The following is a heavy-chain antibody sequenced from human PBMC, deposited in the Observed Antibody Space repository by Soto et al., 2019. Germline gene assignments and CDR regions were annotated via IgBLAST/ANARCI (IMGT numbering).Heavy chain of an antibody. CDR3: ASPTGYSTAYYYGMDV. CDR2: ISSSSSYT. Sequence: QVQLVESGGGLVKPGGSLRLSCAASGFTFSDYYMSWIRQAPGKGLEWVSYISSSSSYTNYADSVKGRFTISRDNAKNSLYLQMNSLRAEDTAVYYCASPTGYSTAYYYGMDVWGQGTTVTVSS. J-gene: IGHJ6*02. V-gene: IGHV3-11*06. CDR1: GFTFSDYY. D-gene: IGHD4-4*01.